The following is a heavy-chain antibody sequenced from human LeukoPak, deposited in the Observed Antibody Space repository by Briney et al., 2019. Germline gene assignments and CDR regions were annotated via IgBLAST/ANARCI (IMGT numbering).Heavy chain of an antibody. D-gene: IGHD6-19*01. J-gene: IGHJ4*02. CDR1: GGSISSYY. CDR3: ASGYSSGWYDKLDY. CDR2: IYTSGST. V-gene: IGHV4-4*07. Sequence: SETLSLTCTVSGGSISSYYWSWIRQPAGKGLEWIGRIYTSGSTNYNPSLKSRVTISVDTSKNQFSLKLSSVTAADTAVYYCASGYSSGWYDKLDYWGQGTLVTVSS.